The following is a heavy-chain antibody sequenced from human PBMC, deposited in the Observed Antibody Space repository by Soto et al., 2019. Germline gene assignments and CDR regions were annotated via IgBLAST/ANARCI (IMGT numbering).Heavy chain of an antibody. J-gene: IGHJ6*02. CDR3: VKTLGYCSGGSCPNIYYYGMDV. D-gene: IGHD2-15*01. V-gene: IGHV3-30*18. CDR2: ISYDGSNK. Sequence: GGSLRLSCAASGFTFSSYGMHWVRQAPGKGLEWVAVISYDGSNKYYADSVKGRFTISRDNSKNTLYLQMNSLRAEDTAVYYCVKTLGYCSGGSCPNIYYYGMDVWGQGTTVTVSS. CDR1: GFTFSSYG.